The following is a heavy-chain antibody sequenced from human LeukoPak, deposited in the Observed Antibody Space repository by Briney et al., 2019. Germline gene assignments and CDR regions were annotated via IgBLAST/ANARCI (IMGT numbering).Heavy chain of an antibody. CDR3: ATSWELGYYFDY. CDR1: GGSISSSGYY. Sequence: SETLSLTCTVSGGSISSSGYYWGWIRQPPGKGLEWIGSLYYSGHTYYNPSLKRRVTISVDTSKNQFSLKLSSVTAADTAVYYCATSWELGYYFDYWGQGTLVTVSS. V-gene: IGHV4-39*07. CDR2: LYYSGHT. J-gene: IGHJ4*02. D-gene: IGHD1-26*01.